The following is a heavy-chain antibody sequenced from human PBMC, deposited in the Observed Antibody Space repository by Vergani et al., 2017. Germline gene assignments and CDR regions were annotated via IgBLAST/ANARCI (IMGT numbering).Heavy chain of an antibody. D-gene: IGHD5-18*01. CDR2: IYYSGST. V-gene: IGHV4-30-4*08. CDR3: ARGKGVVQLWYPSWYFDL. J-gene: IGHJ2*01. CDR1: GGSISSGDYY. Sequence: QVQLQESGPGLVKPSQTLSLTCTVSGGSISSGDYYWSWIRQPPGKGLEWIGYIYYSGSTYSNPSLKSRVTISVDTSKNQFSLKLSSVTAADTAVYYCARGKGVVQLWYPSWYFDLWGRGTLVTVSS.